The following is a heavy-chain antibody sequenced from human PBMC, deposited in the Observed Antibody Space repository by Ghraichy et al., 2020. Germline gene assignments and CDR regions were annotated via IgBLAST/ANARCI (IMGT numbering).Heavy chain of an antibody. D-gene: IGHD5-24*01. CDR1: GGSISSGGYY. CDR2: IYYSGST. Sequence: SLNISCTVSGGSISSGGYYWSWIRQHPGKGLEWIGYIYYSGSTYYNPSLKSRVTISVDTSKNQFSLKLSSVTAADTAVYYCARGGGRDGLSWGQGTLVTVSS. V-gene: IGHV4-31*03. CDR3: ARGGGRDGLS. J-gene: IGHJ4*02.